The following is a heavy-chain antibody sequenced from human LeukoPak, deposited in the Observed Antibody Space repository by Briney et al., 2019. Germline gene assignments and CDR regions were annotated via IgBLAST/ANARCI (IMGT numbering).Heavy chain of an antibody. CDR3: ARDLNTQDIVVVPAAPYYYYYGMDV. CDR2: INAYNGNT. J-gene: IGHJ6*02. CDR1: GYTFTSYG. Sequence: GASVKVSCKASGYTFTSYGISWVRQAPGQGLEWMGWINAYNGNTNYAQKLQGRVTMTTDTSTSTAYMELRSLRSDDTAVYYCARDLNTQDIVVVPAAPYYYYYGMDVWGQGTTVTVSS. D-gene: IGHD2-2*01. V-gene: IGHV1-18*01.